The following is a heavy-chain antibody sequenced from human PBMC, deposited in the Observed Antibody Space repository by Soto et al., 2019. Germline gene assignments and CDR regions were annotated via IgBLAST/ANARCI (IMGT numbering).Heavy chain of an antibody. J-gene: IGHJ4*02. CDR1: GRSRSGDRNI. V-gene: IGHV4-61*01. CDR3: ASGYSHYGH. Sequence: PSETLSLTWTDPGRSRSGDRNIGSWIRQPPGKGLEWIVYIYYSGPTRYNPSLESRVTISIDSSKNQVSLNLTSVTAADATVYYSASGYSHYGHWGRGTLDT. D-gene: IGHD4-4*01. CDR2: IYYSGPT.